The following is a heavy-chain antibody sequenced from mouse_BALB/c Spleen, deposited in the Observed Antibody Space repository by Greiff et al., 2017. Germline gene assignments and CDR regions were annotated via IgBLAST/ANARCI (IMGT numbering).Heavy chain of an antibody. CDR2: IDPENGDT. J-gene: IGHJ3*01. D-gene: IGHD1-2*01. CDR3: NAWDLLRPFAY. CDR1: GFNIKDYY. Sequence: EVKLQESGAELVRSGASVKLSCTASGFNIKDYYMHWVKQRPEQGLEWIGWIDPENGDTEYAPKFQGKATMTADTSSNTAYLQLSSLTSEDTAVYYCNAWDLLRPFAYWGQGTLVTVSA. V-gene: IGHV14-4*02.